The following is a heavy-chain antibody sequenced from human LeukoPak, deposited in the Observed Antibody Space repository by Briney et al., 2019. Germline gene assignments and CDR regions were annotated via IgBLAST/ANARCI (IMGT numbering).Heavy chain of an antibody. CDR2: IYPGDSAT. CDR3: ARREDWFDP. CDR1: GYSFASYW. J-gene: IGHJ5*02. V-gene: IGHV5-51*01. Sequence: HGESLKISCKGSGYSFASYWIGWVRQMPGKGLEWMGIIYPGDSATRYSPSFQGQVSISADKSTSTAYLQWSSLKASDTAMYYCARREDWFDPWGQGTLVTVSS.